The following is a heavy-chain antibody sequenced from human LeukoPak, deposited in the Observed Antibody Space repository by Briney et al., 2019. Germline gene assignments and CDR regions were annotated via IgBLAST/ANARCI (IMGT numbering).Heavy chain of an antibody. D-gene: IGHD3-10*01. Sequence: GGSLRLSCAASGFTFSSYAMSWVRQAPGKGLEWVSAISGSGGSTYYADSVKGRFTISRDNAKNSLYLQMNSLRAEDTAVYYCARDITMVRGVIAYYYYYGMDVWGQGTTVTVSS. V-gene: IGHV3-23*01. CDR3: ARDITMVRGVIAYYYYYGMDV. J-gene: IGHJ6*02. CDR2: ISGSGGST. CDR1: GFTFSSYA.